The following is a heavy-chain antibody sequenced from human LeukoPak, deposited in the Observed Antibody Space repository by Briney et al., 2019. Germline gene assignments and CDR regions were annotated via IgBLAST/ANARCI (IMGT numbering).Heavy chain of an antibody. CDR3: ARGPYDYVWGSYRSPEFDY. D-gene: IGHD3-16*02. CDR1: GGSFSGYY. V-gene: IGHV4-34*01. J-gene: IGHJ4*02. CDR2: INHSGST. Sequence: SETLPLTCAVYGGSFSGYYWSWIRQPPGKGLEWIGEINHSGSTNYNPSLKSRVTISVDTSKNQFSLKLSSVTAADTAVYYCARGPYDYVWGSYRSPEFDYWGQGTLVTVSS.